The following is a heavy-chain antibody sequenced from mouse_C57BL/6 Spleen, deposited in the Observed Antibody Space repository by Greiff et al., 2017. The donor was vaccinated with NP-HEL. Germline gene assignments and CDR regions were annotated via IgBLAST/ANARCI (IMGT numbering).Heavy chain of an antibody. J-gene: IGHJ2*01. Sequence: QVHVKQPGAELVMPGASVKLSCKASGYTFTSYWMHWVKQRPGQGLEWIGEIDPSDSYTNYNQKFKGKSTLTVDKSSSTAYMQLSSLTSEDSAVYYCASVYLDYWGQGTTLTVSS. V-gene: IGHV1-69*01. CDR1: GYTFTSYW. CDR2: IDPSDSYT. D-gene: IGHD5-1-1*01. CDR3: ASVYLDY.